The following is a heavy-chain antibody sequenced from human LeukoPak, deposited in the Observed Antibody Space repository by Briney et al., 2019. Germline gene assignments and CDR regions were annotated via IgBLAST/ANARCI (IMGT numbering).Heavy chain of an antibody. CDR3: ARDFPRRWQLVPHDAFDI. CDR2: INPSGGST. V-gene: IGHV1-46*01. CDR1: GYTFTSYY. J-gene: IGHJ3*02. Sequence: ASVKVSCKASGYTFTSYYMHWVRQALGQGLEWMGIINPSGGSTSYAQKFQGRVTMTRDMSTSTVYMELSSLRSEDTAVYYCARDFPRRWQLVPHDAFDIWGQGTMVTVSS. D-gene: IGHD6-6*01.